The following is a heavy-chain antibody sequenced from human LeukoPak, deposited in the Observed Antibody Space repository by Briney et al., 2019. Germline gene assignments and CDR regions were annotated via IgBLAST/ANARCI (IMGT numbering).Heavy chain of an antibody. Sequence: GGPLRLSCAASGFTFNSQMMNWVRQAPGKGLEWVASISSESIHLRYADSVKGRFTISRDNAKELVFLQMNSLRAEDTAIYYCARGFGDFDPRLDYWGHGSVITVSS. D-gene: IGHD3-16*01. CDR3: ARGFGDFDPRLDY. CDR1: GFTFNSQM. V-gene: IGHV3-21*01. J-gene: IGHJ4*01. CDR2: ISSESIHL.